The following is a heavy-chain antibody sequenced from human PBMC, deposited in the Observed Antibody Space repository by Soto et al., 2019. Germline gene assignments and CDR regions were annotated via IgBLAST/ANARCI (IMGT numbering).Heavy chain of an antibody. CDR3: ARGNYDILTGPRVFYFYYGMDV. J-gene: IGHJ6*02. Sequence: GGSLRLSCAASGFSFSTYAMGWLRQAPGKGLEWVSAISGNGGSTYYADSVKGRFTISRDNSKNTLYLLMNSLRADDTAVYYCARGNYDILTGPRVFYFYYGMDVWGQGT. CDR2: ISGNGGST. CDR1: GFSFSTYA. V-gene: IGHV3-23*01. D-gene: IGHD3-9*01.